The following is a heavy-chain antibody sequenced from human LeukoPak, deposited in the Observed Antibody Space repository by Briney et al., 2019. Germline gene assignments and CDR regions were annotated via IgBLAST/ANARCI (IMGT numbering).Heavy chain of an antibody. CDR2: ISSSSSTI. CDR1: GFTFSSYG. Sequence: GGSLRLSCAASGFTFSSYGMNWVRQAPGKGLEWVSYISSSSSTIYYADSVKGRFTISRDNAKNSLHLQMNSLRAEDTAVYYCARDEPNYYYMDVWGKGTTVTVSS. CDR3: ARDEPNYYYMDV. V-gene: IGHV3-48*04. J-gene: IGHJ6*03.